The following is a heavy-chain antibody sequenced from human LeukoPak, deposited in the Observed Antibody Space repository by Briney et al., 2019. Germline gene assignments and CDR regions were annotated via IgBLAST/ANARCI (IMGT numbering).Heavy chain of an antibody. D-gene: IGHD3-22*01. CDR2: IYYSGST. CDR3: ARANYDSSGHIDY. Sequence: PSETLFLTCTVSGGSISSYYWSWIRQPPGKGLEWIGYIYYSGSTNYNPSLKSRVTISVDTSKSQFSLKLSSVTAADTAVYYCARANYDSSGHIDYWGQGTLVTVSS. V-gene: IGHV4-59*01. CDR1: GGSISSYY. J-gene: IGHJ4*02.